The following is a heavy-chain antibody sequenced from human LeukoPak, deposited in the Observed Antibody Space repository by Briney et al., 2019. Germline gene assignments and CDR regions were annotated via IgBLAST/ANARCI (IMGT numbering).Heavy chain of an antibody. D-gene: IGHD2-2*01. CDR1: GGSISSYY. V-gene: IGHV4-59*01. Sequence: SETLSLTCTVSGGSISSYYWSWIRQPPGKGLEWIGYIYYSGSTNYNPSLKSRGTISVDTSQTPFSLKLSSVFAADTAVYYCARTTEGYCSSASCFGFSYSYYMDVWGKGTTATISS. J-gene: IGHJ6*03. CDR3: ARTTEGYCSSASCFGFSYSYYMDV. CDR2: IYYSGST.